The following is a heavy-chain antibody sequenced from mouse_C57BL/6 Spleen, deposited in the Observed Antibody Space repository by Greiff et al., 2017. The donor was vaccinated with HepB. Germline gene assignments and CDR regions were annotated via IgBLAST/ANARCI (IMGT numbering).Heavy chain of an antibody. CDR2: IYPGDGDT. V-gene: IGHV1-82*01. CDR3: ARGDSSGYLDY. CDR1: GYAFSSSW. D-gene: IGHD3-2*02. J-gene: IGHJ4*01. Sequence: QVQLQQSGPELVKPGASVKISCKASGYAFSSSWMNWVKQRPGKGLEWIGRIYPGDGDTNYNGKFKGKATLTADKSSSTAYMQLSSLTSEDSAVYFCARGDSSGYLDYWGQGTSVTVSS.